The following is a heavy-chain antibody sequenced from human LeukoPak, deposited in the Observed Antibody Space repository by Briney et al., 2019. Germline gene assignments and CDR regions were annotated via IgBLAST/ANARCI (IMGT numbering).Heavy chain of an antibody. V-gene: IGHV3-23*01. CDR3: AKLRADHDAFDI. CDR1: GFTFSNYA. Sequence: GGSLRLSCAASGFTFSNYAISWVRQAPGKGLEWVSGISGSGGSTYYADSVKGRFTISRDNSKNTLYLQMNSLRAEDTAVYYCAKLRADHDAFDIWGQGTMVTVSS. J-gene: IGHJ3*02. CDR2: ISGSGGST.